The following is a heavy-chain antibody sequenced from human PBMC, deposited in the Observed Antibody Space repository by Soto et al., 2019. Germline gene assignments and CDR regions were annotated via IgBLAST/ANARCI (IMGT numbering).Heavy chain of an antibody. Sequence: QVQLQESGPGLVKPSETLSLTCTVSGASVSSGTYYWSWIRQPPGKGLEWIGYISYSGSTNYNPSLKSRVTMSVATSKNQFSLKLSSVTAADTAVYYCGRARSAYSRGVGYWGQGSLVTVSS. CDR2: ISYSGST. CDR3: GRARSAYSRGVGY. CDR1: GASVSSGTYY. V-gene: IGHV4-61*01. J-gene: IGHJ4*02. D-gene: IGHD3-3*01.